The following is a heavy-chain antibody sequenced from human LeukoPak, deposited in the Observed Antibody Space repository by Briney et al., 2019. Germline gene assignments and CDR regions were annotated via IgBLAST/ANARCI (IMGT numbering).Heavy chain of an antibody. Sequence: SETLSLTCTVSGGSISSYYWSWIRQPAGKGLEWIGRIYTSGSTNYNPSLKSRVTMPVDTSKNQFSLELSSVTAADTAVYYCARGEITMTYYYYYYMDVWGKGTTVTISS. V-gene: IGHV4-4*07. CDR3: ARGEITMTYYYYYYMDV. D-gene: IGHD3-22*01. CDR1: GGSISSYY. CDR2: IYTSGST. J-gene: IGHJ6*03.